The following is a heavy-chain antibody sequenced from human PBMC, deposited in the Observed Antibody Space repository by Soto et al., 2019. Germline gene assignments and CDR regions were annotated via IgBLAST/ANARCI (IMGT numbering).Heavy chain of an antibody. CDR1: GGSISSYY. Sequence: QVQLQESGPGLVKPSETLSLTCTVSGGSISSYYWSWIRQPPGKGLEWIGDINYSGNTKYNPSLTSRVTISVDTSKNQLSLRLSSVTAADTAVYYCARDGSGYCSGGSCYAFDYWGQGTLVTVSS. CDR2: INYSGNT. D-gene: IGHD2-15*01. V-gene: IGHV4-59*01. J-gene: IGHJ4*02. CDR3: ARDGSGYCSGGSCYAFDY.